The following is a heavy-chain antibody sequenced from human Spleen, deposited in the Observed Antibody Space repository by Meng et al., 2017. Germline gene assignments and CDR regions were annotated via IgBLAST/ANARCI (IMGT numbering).Heavy chain of an antibody. CDR3: ARDISSGYHAFDI. J-gene: IGHJ3*02. CDR2: IWYDGSNK. V-gene: IGHV3-33*01. Sequence: GESLKISCAASGFTFSSYGMHWVRQAPGKGLEWVAVIWYDGSNKYYADSVKGRFTISRDNAKNSLYLQMNSLRAEDTALYYCARDISSGYHAFDIWGQGTMVTVSS. D-gene: IGHD3-22*01. CDR1: GFTFSSYG.